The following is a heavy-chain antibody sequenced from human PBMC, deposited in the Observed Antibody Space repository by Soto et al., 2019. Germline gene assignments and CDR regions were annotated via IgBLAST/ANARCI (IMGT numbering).Heavy chain of an antibody. Sequence: SETLSLTCTVAGGSISSYYWTWIRQSPGKEMEWIGYIYYTGSTKYNPSLESRVTISIDTSKNQFSLNLRSVTAADTAVYYCARAPAPGTYYYGMDVWCQGTTVT. D-gene: IGHD3-10*01. V-gene: IGHV4-59*01. J-gene: IGHJ6*02. CDR1: GGSISSYY. CDR2: IYYTGST. CDR3: ARAPAPGTYYYGMDV.